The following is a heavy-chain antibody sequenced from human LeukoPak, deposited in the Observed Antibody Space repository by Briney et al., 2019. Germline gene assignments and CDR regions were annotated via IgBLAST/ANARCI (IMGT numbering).Heavy chain of an antibody. V-gene: IGHV3-23*01. CDR1: GITFRSYA. D-gene: IGHD5-24*01. Sequence: PGGCLRLSCAASGITFRSYAMSTVRQAPGKGLEWVSAFCGSGGSTNSADSVKGRFTISIDNSKYTLYLQMGSLRVEDMAVYYCARDRDGYVALPDYWGQGNLVTVSS. J-gene: IGHJ4*02. CDR2: FCGSGGST. CDR3: ARDRDGYVALPDY.